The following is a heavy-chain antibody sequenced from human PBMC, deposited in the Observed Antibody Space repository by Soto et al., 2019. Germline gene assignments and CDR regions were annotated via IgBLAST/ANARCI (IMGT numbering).Heavy chain of an antibody. D-gene: IGHD3-16*02. CDR2: IYHSGST. J-gene: IGHJ4*02. V-gene: IGHV4-31*03. CDR3: ARGRLGQLSLTSSFDY. Sequence: QVQLQESGPGLVKPSQTLSLTCTVSGGSITSGGYFWSWIRQHPGKGLEWIGYIYHSGSTFYHPSLQSRVALSVDTSKSQFSLKLNSVTAADTAVYYCARGRLGQLSLTSSFDYWGQGTLVTVSS. CDR1: GGSITSGGYF.